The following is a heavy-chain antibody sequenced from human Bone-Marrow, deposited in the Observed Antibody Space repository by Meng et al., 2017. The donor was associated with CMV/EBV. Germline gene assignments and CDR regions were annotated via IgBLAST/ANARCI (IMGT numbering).Heavy chain of an antibody. Sequence: ASVKVSCKASGYTFTGYYMHWVRQAPGQGLEWMGWINPNSGGTNYAQKFQGRVTMTRDTSTSTAYMELSRLRSDDTAVYYCARAIKRTGDPPGGYWGQGTLVTVSS. D-gene: IGHD7-27*01. CDR3: ARAIKRTGDPPGGY. CDR1: GYTFTGYY. CDR2: INPNSGGT. J-gene: IGHJ4*02. V-gene: IGHV1-2*02.